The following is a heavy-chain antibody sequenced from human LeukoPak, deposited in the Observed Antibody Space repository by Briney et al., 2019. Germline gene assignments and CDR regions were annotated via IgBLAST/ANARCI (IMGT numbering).Heavy chain of an antibody. Sequence: GAPVKVSCKASGYTFTGYYMHWVRQAPGQGLEYMGWINPNSGDTNHAQNFQGRVTLTRDTSISTAYMELSSLRSDDSALYYCAGEYCSGGTCRQGFDYWGQGTLVTVSS. D-gene: IGHD2-15*01. CDR1: GYTFTGYY. CDR2: INPNSGDT. V-gene: IGHV1-2*02. CDR3: AGEYCSGGTCRQGFDY. J-gene: IGHJ4*02.